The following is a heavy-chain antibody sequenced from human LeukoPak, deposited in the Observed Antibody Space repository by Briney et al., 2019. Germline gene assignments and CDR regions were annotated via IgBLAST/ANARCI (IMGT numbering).Heavy chain of an antibody. V-gene: IGHV4-59*01. J-gene: IGHJ3*02. Sequence: SETLSLTCTVSGGSISSYYWSWIRQPPGKGLEWIGYIYYSGSTNYNPSLKSRVTISVDTSKNQFSLKLSSVTAADTAVYYCARAPVATPGHDAFDIWGQGTMVTVSS. D-gene: IGHD4-23*01. CDR3: ARAPVATPGHDAFDI. CDR1: GGSISSYY. CDR2: IYYSGST.